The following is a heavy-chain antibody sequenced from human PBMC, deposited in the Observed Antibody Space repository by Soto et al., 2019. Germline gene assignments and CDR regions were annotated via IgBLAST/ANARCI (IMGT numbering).Heavy chain of an antibody. CDR2: IYYSGST. J-gene: IGHJ6*02. CDR3: ARATGDTMVRGVRYYYGMDV. CDR1: GGSISSYY. V-gene: IGHV4-59*01. Sequence: QVQLQESGPGLVKPSETLSLTCTVSGGSISSYYWSWIRQPPGKGLEWIGYIYYSGSTNYNPSLKSRVTISVDTSKNQFSLKLSSVTAADTAVYYCARATGDTMVRGVRYYYGMDVWGQGTTVTVSS. D-gene: IGHD3-10*01.